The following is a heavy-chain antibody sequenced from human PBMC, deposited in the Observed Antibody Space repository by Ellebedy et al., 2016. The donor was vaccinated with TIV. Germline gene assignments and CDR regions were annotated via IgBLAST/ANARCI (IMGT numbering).Heavy chain of an antibody. D-gene: IGHD3-10*01. V-gene: IGHV1-69*04. J-gene: IGHJ5*02. Sequence: AASVKVSCKVSGDSFQTYVIRWVRQAPGQGLEWMGRIIPILDIANYAQKFQGRVTITADKSTTTAYMELSSLRSEDTAVYFCARGISGSGNYYPNWFDPWGQGTLVTVSS. CDR3: ARGISGSGNYYPNWFDP. CDR2: IIPILDIA. CDR1: GDSFQTYV.